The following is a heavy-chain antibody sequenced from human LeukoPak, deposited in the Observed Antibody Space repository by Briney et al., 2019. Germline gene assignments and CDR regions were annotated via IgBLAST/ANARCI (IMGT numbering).Heavy chain of an antibody. J-gene: IGHJ3*02. D-gene: IGHD6-13*01. CDR3: ARGRSSSWLDAFDI. CDR2: ISSSSSYI. V-gene: IGHV3-21*01. Sequence: GGSLRLSCAASGFTFSSYSMNWVRQAPGKGLEWVSSISSSSSYIYYADSVKGRFTISRDNAKNSLYLQMNSLRAEDTAVYYCARGRSSSWLDAFDIWGQGTMVTVSS. CDR1: GFTFSSYS.